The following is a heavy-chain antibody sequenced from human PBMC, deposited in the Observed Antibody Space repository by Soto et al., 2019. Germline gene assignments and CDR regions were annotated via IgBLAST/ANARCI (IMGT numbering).Heavy chain of an antibody. Sequence: LXLXFTASWFTFRNXPMHWAGQSPGNGRECVPVLCGDVTTEYYKDSVKGRFTSYRDTSKNTLFLHMRGLIAEYTCVYFCGRCLKYDFDPINSYAMDYWGQGTLVTVSS. V-gene: IGHV3-33*01. D-gene: IGHD2-21*01. CDR2: LCGDVTTE. CDR1: WFTFRNXP. CDR3: GRCLKYDFDPINSYAMDY. J-gene: IGHJ4*01.